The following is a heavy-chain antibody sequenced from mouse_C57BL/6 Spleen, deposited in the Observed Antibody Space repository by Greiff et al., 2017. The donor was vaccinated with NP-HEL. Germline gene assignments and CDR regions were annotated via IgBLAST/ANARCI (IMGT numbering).Heavy chain of an antibody. CDR1: GYTFTDYY. CDR3: ARKILLMTTVVATDY. CDR2: INPYNGGT. D-gene: IGHD1-1*01. J-gene: IGHJ2*01. V-gene: IGHV1-19*01. Sequence: EVQLQQSGPVLVKPGASVKMSCKASGYTFTDYYMNWVKQSHGKSLEWIGVINPYNGGTSYNQKFKGKATLTVDKSSSTAYMELNSLTSEDSAVYYCARKILLMTTVVATDYWGQGTTLTVSS.